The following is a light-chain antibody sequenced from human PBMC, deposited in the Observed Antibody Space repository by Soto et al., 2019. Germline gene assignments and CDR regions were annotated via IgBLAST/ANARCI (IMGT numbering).Light chain of an antibody. Sequence: QYALTQPASVSGSPGQSISISCTGTSSDVGRYNSVSWYQQHPGKVPKLIIYEVTNRPSGVSNRFSGSKSGNTASLTISGLQADDEADYYCSSYAGRSTFEVFGGGTKLTVL. CDR1: SSDVGRYNS. J-gene: IGLJ3*02. V-gene: IGLV2-14*01. CDR2: EVT. CDR3: SSYAGRSTFEV.